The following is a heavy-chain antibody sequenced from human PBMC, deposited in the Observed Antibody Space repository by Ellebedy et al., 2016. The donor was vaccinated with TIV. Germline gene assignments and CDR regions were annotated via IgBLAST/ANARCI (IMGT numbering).Heavy chain of an antibody. D-gene: IGHD4-23*01. CDR3: ARDVAVARFDY. CDR2: IKQDGSEK. J-gene: IGHJ4*02. V-gene: IGHV3-7*04. CDR1: GFTFSSYW. Sequence: GGSLRLXXAASGFTFSSYWMSWVRQAPGKGLEWVANIKQDGSEKYYVDSVKGRFTISRDNAKNSLYLQMNSLRAEDTAVYYCARDVAVARFDYWGQGTLVTVSS.